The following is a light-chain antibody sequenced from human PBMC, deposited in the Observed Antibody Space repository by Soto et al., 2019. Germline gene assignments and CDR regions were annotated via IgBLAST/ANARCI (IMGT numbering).Light chain of an antibody. CDR2: KAS. CDR1: QSISSS. V-gene: IGKV1-5*03. Sequence: DIQMTQSPSTLSASVGDRVTITCRASQSISSSLAGYQQKPGKAPKLLIYKASSLESGVPSRFSGSGSGTEFTLTISSLQPDDFATYYCQQYNSYSWTFGQGTKVEIK. CDR3: QQYNSYSWT. J-gene: IGKJ1*01.